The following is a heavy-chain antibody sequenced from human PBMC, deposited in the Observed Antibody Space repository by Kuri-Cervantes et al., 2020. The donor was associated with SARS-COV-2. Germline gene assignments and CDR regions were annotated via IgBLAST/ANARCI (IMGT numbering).Heavy chain of an antibody. J-gene: IGHJ4*02. CDR1: GYTFTNYP. Sequence: VSVKVSCKASGYTFTNYPIHWVRQAPGQRLEWMGWIHAGNGDTQYSQNFQGRVTITRDTSANTAYMELARLRYEDTAVYYCAREDQRYYQDSFWGQGTLVTVSS. V-gene: IGHV1-3*01. CDR2: IHAGNGDT. D-gene: IGHD3-22*01. CDR3: AREDQRYYQDSF.